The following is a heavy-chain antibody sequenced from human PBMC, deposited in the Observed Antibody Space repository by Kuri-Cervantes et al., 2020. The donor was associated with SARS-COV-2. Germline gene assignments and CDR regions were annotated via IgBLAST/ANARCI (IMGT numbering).Heavy chain of an antibody. CDR1: GFTFGDYA. J-gene: IGHJ4*02. CDR2: IRSKAYGGTT. D-gene: IGHD5-24*01. CDR3: TRRDGYKLGVLDY. V-gene: IGHV3-49*04. Sequence: GESPKISCTASGFTFGDYAMSWVRQAPGKGLEWVGFIRSKAYGGTTEYAASVKGRFTISRDDSKSIAYLQMNSLKTEDTAVYYCTRRDGYKLGVLDYWGQGTLVTVSS.